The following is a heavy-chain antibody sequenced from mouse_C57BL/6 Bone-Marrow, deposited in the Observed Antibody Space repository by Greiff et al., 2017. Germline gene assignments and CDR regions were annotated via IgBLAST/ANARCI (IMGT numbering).Heavy chain of an antibody. J-gene: IGHJ3*01. V-gene: IGHV1-61*01. D-gene: IGHD2-5*01. CDR3: ARGDYSNYGAY. CDR1: GYTFTSYW. Sequence: QVQLQQPGAELVRPGSSVKLSCKASGYTFTSYWMAWVKQRPGQGLEWIGNIYPSDSETHYNQKFKDKATLTVDKSSSTAYMQLSSLTSEDSAVYYCARGDYSNYGAYWGQGTLVTVSA. CDR2: IYPSDSET.